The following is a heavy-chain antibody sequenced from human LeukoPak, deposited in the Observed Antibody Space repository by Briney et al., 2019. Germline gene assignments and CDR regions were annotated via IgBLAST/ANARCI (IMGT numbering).Heavy chain of an antibody. V-gene: IGHV1-69*13. CDR2: IIPIFGTA. Sequence: ASVKVSCKASGGTFISYAISWVRQAPGQGLEWMGGIIPIFGTANYAQKFQGRVTITADESTSTAYMELSSLRSEDTAVYYCARDRYSSGWTYYGMDVWGQGTTVTVSS. CDR1: GGTFISYA. J-gene: IGHJ6*02. CDR3: ARDRYSSGWTYYGMDV. D-gene: IGHD6-19*01.